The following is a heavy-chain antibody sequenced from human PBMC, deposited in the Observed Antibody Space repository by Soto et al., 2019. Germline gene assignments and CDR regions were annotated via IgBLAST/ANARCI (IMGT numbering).Heavy chain of an antibody. CDR1: GDSISSSSYY. Sequence: PSETLSLTCTVSGDSISSSSYYWGWIRQPPGKGLEWIATIHSSGSTSYNPSLKSRVTISVDTSKKQSSLKLNSVTATDTAVYYCAETAAPGSGWFGPWGQGTLVTVSS. D-gene: IGHD3-10*01. CDR2: IHSSGST. J-gene: IGHJ5*02. V-gene: IGHV4-39*01. CDR3: AETAAPGSGWFGP.